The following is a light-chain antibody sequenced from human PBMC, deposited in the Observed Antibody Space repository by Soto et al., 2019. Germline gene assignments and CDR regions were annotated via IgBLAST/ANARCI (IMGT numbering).Light chain of an antibody. V-gene: IGLV1-51*02. CDR3: GTWDSSLSDVV. J-gene: IGLJ2*01. CDR1: SSNIGTNY. CDR2: ENN. Sequence: QSVLTQPPSVSAAPGPKVTISCSGSSSNIGTNYVSWYQQLPGTAPKLLIYENNKRPSGISDRFSGSKSGTSATLGITGLQTGDEADYYCGTWDSSLSDVVFGGGTKLTVL.